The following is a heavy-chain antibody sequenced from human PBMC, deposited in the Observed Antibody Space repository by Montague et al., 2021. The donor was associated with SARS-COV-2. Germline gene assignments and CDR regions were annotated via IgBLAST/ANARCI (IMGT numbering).Heavy chain of an antibody. CDR3: ARDSHYYDSSGHFDY. D-gene: IGHD3-22*01. J-gene: IGHJ4*02. CDR1: GGSISSYH. Sequence: SETLSLTCTVSGGSISSYHWSWIRQPPGKGLEWIGNIYYSGSTXXXPSXXXRVTISVDTSKNQFSLKLSSVTAADTAVYYCARDSHYYDSSGHFDYWGQGTLVTVSS. CDR2: IYYSGST. V-gene: IGHV4-59*13.